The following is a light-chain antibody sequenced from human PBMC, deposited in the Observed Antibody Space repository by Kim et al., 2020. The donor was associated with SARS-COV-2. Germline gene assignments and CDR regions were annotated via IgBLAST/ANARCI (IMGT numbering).Light chain of an antibody. CDR2: GAF. CDR1: QRVSS. Sequence: SLSPGERATLSCRASQRVSSIAWYQQKPGQAPSLLIYGAFTRATGIPDRFSGSGSGTDFTLTISRLEPEDFAVYFCQQHGSSPIIFGQGTRLEIK. CDR3: QQHGSSPII. V-gene: IGKV3-20*01. J-gene: IGKJ5*01.